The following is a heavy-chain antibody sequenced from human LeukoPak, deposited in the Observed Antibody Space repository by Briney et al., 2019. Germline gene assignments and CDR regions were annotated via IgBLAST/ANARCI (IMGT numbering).Heavy chain of an antibody. D-gene: IGHD6-19*01. CDR1: GASISGSGYY. Sequence: SETLSLTCAVSGASISGSGYYLGWIRQPPGKGLEWIGSMYYSGSTYYNSSLKSRVTISVDTSKKQYSLKVNSVTAADTAMYYCARAKRQWLVGATIRGDNPPYYFDYWGQGTLVTVSS. CDR2: MYYSGST. V-gene: IGHV4-39*07. J-gene: IGHJ4*02. CDR3: ARAKRQWLVGATIRGDNPPYYFDY.